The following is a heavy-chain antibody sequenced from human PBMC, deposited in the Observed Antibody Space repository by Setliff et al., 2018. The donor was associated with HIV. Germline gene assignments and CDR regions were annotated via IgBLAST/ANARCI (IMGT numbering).Heavy chain of an antibody. J-gene: IGHJ5*02. D-gene: IGHD1-1*01. Sequence: SETLSLTCAVSNESIVSYYWNWIRQPPGRGLEWIGYIHTSGRTKYNPSLKSRLTILVDTSKKQFSLRLTSVTAADTAVYYCSRAAYDAADWLDPWGQGTLVTVSS. CDR1: NESIVSYY. V-gene: IGHV4-4*08. CDR3: SRAAYDAADWLDP. CDR2: IHTSGRT.